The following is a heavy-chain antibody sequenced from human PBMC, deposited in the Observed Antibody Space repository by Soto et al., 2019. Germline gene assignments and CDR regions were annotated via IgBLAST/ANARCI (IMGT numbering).Heavy chain of an antibody. D-gene: IGHD2-8*01. Sequence: QVQLVLSGAEVKKPGASVKVSCKASGYTFTSYGISWVRQAPGQGLEWMGWISAYNGNTNYAQKLQGRVTMTTDTSTSTAYMELRSLRSDDTSVYYCARDLVGLDIVLMVYARRNDAFDIWGQGTMVTVSS. CDR2: ISAYNGNT. CDR1: GYTFTSYG. CDR3: ARDLVGLDIVLMVYARRNDAFDI. V-gene: IGHV1-18*01. J-gene: IGHJ3*02.